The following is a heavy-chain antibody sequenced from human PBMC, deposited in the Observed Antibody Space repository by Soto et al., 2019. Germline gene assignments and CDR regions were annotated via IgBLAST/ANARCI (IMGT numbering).Heavy chain of an antibody. Sequence: PSETLSLTCAVNGDSFSGNYWTWIRQPPGKGPQWIGEINYSGSTNYNPSLKSRVSMLVDTSKNQFSLKLRSVTAADTAIYYCARGSLWFDPWGQGTLVTVSS. CDR1: GDSFSGNY. CDR3: ARGSLWFDP. CDR2: INYSGST. J-gene: IGHJ5*02. V-gene: IGHV4-34*01.